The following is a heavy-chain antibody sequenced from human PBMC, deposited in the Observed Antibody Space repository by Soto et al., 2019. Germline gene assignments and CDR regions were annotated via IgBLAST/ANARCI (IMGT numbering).Heavy chain of an antibody. J-gene: IGHJ5*02. D-gene: IGHD2-15*01. CDR3: ARFDCSGGSCYSRVSWFDP. CDR2: IIPIFGTA. CDR1: GYTFTSYG. Sequence: SVKVSCKASGYTFTSYGISWVRQAPGQGLEWMGGIIPIFGTANYAQKFQGRVTITADESTSTAYMELSSLRSEDTAVYYCARFDCSGGSCYSRVSWFDPWGQGTLVTVSS. V-gene: IGHV1-69*13.